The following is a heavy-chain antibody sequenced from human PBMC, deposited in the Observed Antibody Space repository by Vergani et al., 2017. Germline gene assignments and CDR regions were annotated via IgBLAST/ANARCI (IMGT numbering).Heavy chain of an antibody. CDR2: TWYDGNNK. CDR3: ARDLRLLYNRFDP. CDR1: GFTFNQYG. J-gene: IGHJ5*02. D-gene: IGHD1-14*01. V-gene: IGHV3-33*01. Sequence: QVQLVESGGGVVQPGRSLRLHCAASGFTFNQYGMHWVRQAPGKGLGWVAVTWYDGNNKQYAVSVKGRFTISRDNSKSTMYLQMNSLRDEDTGVYYCARDLRLLYNRFDPWGQGTLVTVSS.